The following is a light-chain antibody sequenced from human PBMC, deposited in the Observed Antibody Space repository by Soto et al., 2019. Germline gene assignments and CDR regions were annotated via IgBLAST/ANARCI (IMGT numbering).Light chain of an antibody. J-gene: IGKJ5*01. Sequence: EIVLTQSTVTLSLSPGERAALSCRASQSISGYLAWYQQKPGQAPRLLIYDVFNRATGIPARFSGSGSGTDFTLTISSLEPEDFAIYYCQQRDYWQVTFGQGTRLEIK. CDR2: DVF. CDR1: QSISGY. V-gene: IGKV3-11*01. CDR3: QQRDYWQVT.